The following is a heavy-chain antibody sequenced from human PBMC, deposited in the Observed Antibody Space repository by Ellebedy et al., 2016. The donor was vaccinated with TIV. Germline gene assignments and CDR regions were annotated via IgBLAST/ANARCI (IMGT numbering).Heavy chain of an antibody. CDR2: ISAYNANT. CDR3: ARSAAGPANHPPFDY. Sequence: ASVKVSCKASGYTFTSYGISWVRQAPGQGLEWMGWISAYNANTNYAQKLQGRVTMTTDTSTSTAYMELRRLRSDDTAVYYCARSAAGPANHPPFDYWGQGTLVTVSS. V-gene: IGHV1-18*04. CDR1: GYTFTSYG. D-gene: IGHD6-13*01. J-gene: IGHJ4*02.